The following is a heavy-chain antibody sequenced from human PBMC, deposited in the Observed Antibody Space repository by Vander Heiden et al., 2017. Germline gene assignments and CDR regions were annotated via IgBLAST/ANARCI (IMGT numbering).Heavy chain of an antibody. CDR1: GGTFSSYA. Sequence: QVQLVQSGAEVKKPGSSVKVSCKASGGTFSSYAISWVRQAPGQGLDWMGGIIPIFGTANYAQKFQGRVTITADESTSTAYMELSSLRSEDTAVYYCARDQMSYYYGSGSCAYGMDVWGQGTTVTVSS. CDR3: ARDQMSYYYGSGSCAYGMDV. V-gene: IGHV1-69*01. D-gene: IGHD3-10*01. J-gene: IGHJ6*02. CDR2: IIPIFGTA.